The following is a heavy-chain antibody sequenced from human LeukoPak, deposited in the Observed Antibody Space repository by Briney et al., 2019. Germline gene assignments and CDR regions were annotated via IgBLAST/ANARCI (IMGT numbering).Heavy chain of an antibody. J-gene: IGHJ6*02. CDR2: ISSNGGST. D-gene: IGHD6-19*01. V-gene: IGHV3-64D*06. CDR3: VKAIPSSSGWSPYFYGMDV. CDR1: GFTFSSYA. Sequence: GGSLRLSCSASGFTFSSYAMHWVRQAPGKGLEYVSAISSNGGSTYYADSVKGRFTISRDSSKNTLYLQMSSLRAEDTAVYYCVKAIPSSSGWSPYFYGMDVWGQGTTVTVSS.